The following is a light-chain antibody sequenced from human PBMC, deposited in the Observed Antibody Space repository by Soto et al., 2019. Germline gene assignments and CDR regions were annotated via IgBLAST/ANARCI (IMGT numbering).Light chain of an antibody. CDR1: QGVSNY. CDR2: DAS. J-gene: IGKJ3*01. Sequence: EIVLTQSPATLSLSPGDRATLSCRASQGVSNYLAWYQQKPGQAPRLLIYDASNRATGIPARFSGSGSGTDFTLTSSSLEPEDFAVYYCQHRSNWPSFGPGTKVDIK. V-gene: IGKV3-11*01. CDR3: QHRSNWPS.